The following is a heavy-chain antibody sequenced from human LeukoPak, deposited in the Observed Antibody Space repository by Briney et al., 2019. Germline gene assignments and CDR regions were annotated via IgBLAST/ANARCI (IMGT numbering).Heavy chain of an antibody. V-gene: IGHV1-8*01. Sequence: ASVKVSCKASGYTFTNYDINWVRQATGQGLEWMGWMNTNSGNTGYAQKFQGRVTMTRDTSISTAYMELSSLRSDDTAVYYCARVTGSIDYWGQGTLVTGPS. D-gene: IGHD1-26*01. CDR3: ARVTGSIDY. CDR1: GYTFTNYD. CDR2: MNTNSGNT. J-gene: IGHJ4*02.